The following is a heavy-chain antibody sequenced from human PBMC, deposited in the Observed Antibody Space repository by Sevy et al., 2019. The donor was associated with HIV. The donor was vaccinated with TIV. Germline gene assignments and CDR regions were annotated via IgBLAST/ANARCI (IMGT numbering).Heavy chain of an antibody. J-gene: IGHJ3*01. CDR2: ISGSGTST. CDR1: QFTISTDA. D-gene: IGHD2-15*01. Sequence: GGSLRLSCTASQFTISTDAMSWVRQAPGKGLEWVSIISGSGTSTYYADSVKDRFSISRDNSRGTLHLQMNSLRAEDTALYYCAKDRGGYCSGGTCYGDAFDFWGPGTMVTVSS. V-gene: IGHV3-23*01. CDR3: AKDRGGYCSGGTCYGDAFDF.